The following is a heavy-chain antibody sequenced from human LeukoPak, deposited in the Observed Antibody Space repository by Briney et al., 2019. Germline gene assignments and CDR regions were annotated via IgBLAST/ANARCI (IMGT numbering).Heavy chain of an antibody. CDR3: AHSMLTAAGLNYFDY. CDR1: GFSLSTSGVG. CDR2: IYWNDDK. Sequence: SGPTLVKPTQTLTLTCTFSGFSLSTSGVGVGWIRQPPGKALEWLALIYWNDDKRYSPSLKSRLTITKDTSKNQVVLTMTNMDPVDTATYCCAHSMLTAAGLNYFDYWGQGTLVTVSS. J-gene: IGHJ4*02. V-gene: IGHV2-5*01. D-gene: IGHD6-13*01.